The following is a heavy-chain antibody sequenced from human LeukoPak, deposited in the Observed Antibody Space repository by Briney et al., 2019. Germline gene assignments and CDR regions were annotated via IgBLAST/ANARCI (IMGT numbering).Heavy chain of an antibody. CDR2: IYYSGST. V-gene: IGHV4-39*01. J-gene: IGHJ5*02. Sequence: SETLSLTCTVSGGSISSSSYYWGWIRQPPGKGLEWIGSIYYSGSTYYNPSLKSRVTISVDTSKNQSSLKLSSVTAADTAVYYCARLVPAGGYCSSTSCRGPWFDPWGQGTLVTVSS. CDR3: ARLVPAGGYCSSTSCRGPWFDP. D-gene: IGHD2-2*01. CDR1: GGSISSSSYY.